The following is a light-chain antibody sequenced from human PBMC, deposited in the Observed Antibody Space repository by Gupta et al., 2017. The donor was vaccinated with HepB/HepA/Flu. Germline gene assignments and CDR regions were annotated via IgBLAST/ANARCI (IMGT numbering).Light chain of an antibody. Sequence: ERVMTQSPATLSVSPGERVTLSCRASQSVSSNLAWFQQTPGQSPRLLLAAASTRATGIPARCSGSGSGTEFTLTISGLQSEDFAVYFWQQYNNSPTTFGPGTKVDIK. CDR1: QSVSSN. V-gene: IGKV3-15*01. CDR3: QQYNNSPTT. CDR2: AAS. J-gene: IGKJ3*01.